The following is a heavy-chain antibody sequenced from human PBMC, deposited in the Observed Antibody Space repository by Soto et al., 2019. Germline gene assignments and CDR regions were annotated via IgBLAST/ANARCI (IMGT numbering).Heavy chain of an antibody. Sequence: GSLRLSCAASGFTFSSYSMNWVRQAPGKGLEWVSSISSSSSYIYYADSVKGRFTISRDNAKNSLYLQMNSLRAEDTAVYYCARAIAARRLNDYWGQGTLVTVSS. D-gene: IGHD6-6*01. CDR1: GFTFSSYS. CDR3: ARAIAARRLNDY. CDR2: ISSSSSYI. J-gene: IGHJ4*02. V-gene: IGHV3-21*01.